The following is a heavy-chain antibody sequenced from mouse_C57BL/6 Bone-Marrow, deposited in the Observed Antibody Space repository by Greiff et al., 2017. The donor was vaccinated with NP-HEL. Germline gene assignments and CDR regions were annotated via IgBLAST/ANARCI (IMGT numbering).Heavy chain of an antibody. CDR2: ISSGGSYT. CDR3: ARPLRPYYFDY. Sequence: EVNVVESGGDLVKPGGSLKLSCAASGFTFSSYGMSWVRQTPDKRLEWVATISSGGSYTYYPDSVKGRFPITRDNATNTLYLQMSSLKSEDTAMYYCARPLRPYYFDYWGQGTTLTVSS. J-gene: IGHJ2*01. V-gene: IGHV5-6*01. CDR1: GFTFSSYG. D-gene: IGHD2-12*01.